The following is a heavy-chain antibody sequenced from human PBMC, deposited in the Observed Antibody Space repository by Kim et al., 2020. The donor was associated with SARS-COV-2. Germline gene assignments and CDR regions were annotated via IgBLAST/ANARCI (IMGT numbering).Heavy chain of an antibody. Sequence: SETLSLTCTVSGGSISSGSYYWSWIRQPAGKGLEWIGRIYTSGSTNYNPSLKSRVTISVDTSKNQFSLKLSSVTAADTAVYYCARVNWNDGTFDIWGQGTMVTVSS. D-gene: IGHD1-1*01. V-gene: IGHV4-61*02. CDR3: ARVNWNDGTFDI. J-gene: IGHJ3*02. CDR2: IYTSGST. CDR1: GGSISSGSYY.